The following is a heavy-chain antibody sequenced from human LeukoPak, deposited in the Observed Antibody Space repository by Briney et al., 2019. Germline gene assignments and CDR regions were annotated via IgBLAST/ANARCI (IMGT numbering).Heavy chain of an antibody. CDR2: INPNSGGT. J-gene: IGHJ4*02. CDR1: GYTFAGYY. CDR3: ARDPPRGWYYDYVWGSYPRYYFDY. Sequence: ASVKVSCKASGYTFAGYYMHWVRQAPGQGLEWMGWINPNSGGTNYAQKFQGRVTMTRDTSISTAYMELSRLRSDDTAVYYCARDPPRGWYYDYVWGSYPRYYFDYWGQGTLVTVSS. D-gene: IGHD3-16*02. V-gene: IGHV1-2*02.